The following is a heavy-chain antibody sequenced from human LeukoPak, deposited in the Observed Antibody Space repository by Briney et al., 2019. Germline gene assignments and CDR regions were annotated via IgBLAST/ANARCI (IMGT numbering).Heavy chain of an antibody. Sequence: GGSLRLSCAASGFTFSSYAMHWVRQAPGKGLEWVAVISYDGSNKYYADSVKGRFTISRDNSKNTLYLQMNSLRAEDTAVYYCARATSVITMLRGPSDYWGQGTLVTVS. V-gene: IGHV3-30*04. CDR3: ARATSVITMLRGPSDY. J-gene: IGHJ4*02. D-gene: IGHD3-10*01. CDR2: ISYDGSNK. CDR1: GFTFSSYA.